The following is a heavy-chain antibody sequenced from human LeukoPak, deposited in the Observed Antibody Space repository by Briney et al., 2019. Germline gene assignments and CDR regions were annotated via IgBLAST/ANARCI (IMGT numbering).Heavy chain of an antibody. CDR1: GFTFSSYA. CDR2: ISGSGGST. J-gene: IGHJ4*02. D-gene: IGHD3-10*01. CDR3: AKKGTYYYGSGSYPFDY. V-gene: IGHV3-23*01. Sequence: PGGSLRLSCAASGFTFSSYAMSWVRQAPGKGLEWVSAISGSGGSTYYADSVKGRFTISRDNSKNTLYLQMNSLRAEDTAVHYCAKKGTYYYGSGSYPFDYWGQGTLVTVSS.